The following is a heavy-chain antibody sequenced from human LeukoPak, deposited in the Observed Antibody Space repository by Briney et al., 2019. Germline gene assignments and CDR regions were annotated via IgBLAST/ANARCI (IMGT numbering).Heavy chain of an antibody. CDR2: ISSSSSYI. J-gene: IGHJ5*02. V-gene: IGHV3-21*03. CDR3: ARRPLGYYGSGKSRRWFDP. CDR1: GFTFSSYS. Sequence: GGSLRLSCAASGFTFSSYSMNWVRQAPGKGLEWVSFISSSSSYIYYADSVKGRFTISRDNAKNSLYLQMNSLRAEDTAVYYCARRPLGYYGSGKSRRWFDPWGQGTLVTVSS. D-gene: IGHD3-10*01.